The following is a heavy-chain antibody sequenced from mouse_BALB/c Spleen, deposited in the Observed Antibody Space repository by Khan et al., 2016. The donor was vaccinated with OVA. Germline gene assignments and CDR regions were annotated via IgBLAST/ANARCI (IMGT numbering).Heavy chain of an antibody. Sequence: EVQLVESGPGLVKPSQTVSLTCTVTGISITSGNYRWIWIRQFPGNKLEWIGNIYYTGTVTYNPSLTSRTIITRATSQNQFFLEMNSFTAEDTCTYYCARGCGSLCGYLNVWGAGTTVTVSS. CDR3: ARGCGSLCGYLNV. V-gene: IGHV3-5*02. CDR1: GISITSGNYR. D-gene: IGHD6-2*01. CDR2: IYYTGTV. J-gene: IGHJ1*01.